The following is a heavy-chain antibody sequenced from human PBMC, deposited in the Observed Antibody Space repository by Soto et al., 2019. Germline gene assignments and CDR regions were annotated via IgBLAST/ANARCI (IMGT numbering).Heavy chain of an antibody. CDR2: IYYSGST. CDR3: AIYNQWRDDNNWFDP. J-gene: IGHJ5*02. D-gene: IGHD1-20*01. V-gene: IGHV4-30-4*01. Sequence: PSETLSLTCTVSGGSISSGDYYWSWIRQPPGKGLEWIGYIYYSGSTYYNPSLKSRVTISVDTSKNQFSLKLSSVTAADTAVYYCAIYNQWRDDNNWFDPWGQGTLVTVSS. CDR1: GGSISSGDYY.